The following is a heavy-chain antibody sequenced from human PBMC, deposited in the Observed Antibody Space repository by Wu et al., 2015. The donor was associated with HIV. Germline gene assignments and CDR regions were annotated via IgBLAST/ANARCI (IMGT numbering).Heavy chain of an antibody. D-gene: IGHD6-13*01. CDR3: ARQDSSSWFLDFDY. CDR1: GYTFTGYY. V-gene: IGHV1-2*02. CDR2: INPNSGGT. J-gene: IGHJ4*02. Sequence: QVQLVQSGAEVKKPGSSVKVSCKASGYTFTGYYMHWVRQAPGQGLEWMGWINPNSGGTNYAQKFQGRVTMTRDTSISTAYMELSRLRSDDTAVYYCARQDSSSWFLDFDYWGQGPWSPSPQ.